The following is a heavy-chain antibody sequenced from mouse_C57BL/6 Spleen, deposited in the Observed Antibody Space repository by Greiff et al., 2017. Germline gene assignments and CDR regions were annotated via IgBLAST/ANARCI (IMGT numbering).Heavy chain of an antibody. D-gene: IGHD2-4*01. V-gene: IGHV1-63*01. CDR1: GYTFPNYW. CDR3: ARGHYDYPGFAY. CDR2: LYPGGGYT. Sequence: VMLVESGAELVRPGTSVKMSCTASGYTFPNYWIGWAQQRPGHGLEWIGDLYPGGGYTNYNEKFKGKATLTADKSSSAAYMQFSSLTSEDSAIYYCARGHYDYPGFAYWGQGTTLTVSS. J-gene: IGHJ2*01.